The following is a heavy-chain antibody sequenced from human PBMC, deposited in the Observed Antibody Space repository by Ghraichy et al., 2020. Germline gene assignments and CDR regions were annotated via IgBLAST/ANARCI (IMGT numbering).Heavy chain of an antibody. CDR2: ISDDGTKR. CDR3: AKDRGYAYGFDWYFDL. V-gene: IGHV3-30*18. J-gene: IGHJ2*01. Sequence: GGSLRLSCAASRFTFGSHGMHWVRQTPGKGLDWVAAISDDGTKRYYGDSVKGRFIISRDNSKNTLYLQLNNLVPGDTAVYFYAKDRGYAYGFDWYFDLWGRGTLVTVSS. CDR1: RFTFGSHG. D-gene: IGHD5-18*01.